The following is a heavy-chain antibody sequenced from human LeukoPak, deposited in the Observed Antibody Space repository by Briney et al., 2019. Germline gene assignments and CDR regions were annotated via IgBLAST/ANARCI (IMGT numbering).Heavy chain of an antibody. CDR2: IYYSGNT. J-gene: IGHJ4*02. CDR3: ARCSCHSPIDY. Sequence: SETLSLTCTASGGSISSYNWNWIRQSPGKGLEWIGYIYYSGNTNYYPSLKSRVTISVDTSNNQFSRKLSAVTAADTAVYYCARCSCHSPIDYWGQGTVVTVSS. V-gene: IGHV4-59*08. CDR1: GGSISSYN. D-gene: IGHD2-21*01.